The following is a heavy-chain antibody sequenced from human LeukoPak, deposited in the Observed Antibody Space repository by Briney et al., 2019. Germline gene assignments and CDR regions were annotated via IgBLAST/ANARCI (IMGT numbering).Heavy chain of an antibody. CDR3: AREGGPYRPLDY. V-gene: IGHV4-4*02. CDR1: GGSISNTNW. CDR2: VDLVGRT. Sequence: PSGTLSLTCGVSGGSISNTNWWTLVRQPPGKGLEWVGDVDLVGRTNYNSSLKGRVAISVDRSDNDISLWPTSVTAADTAVYYCAREGGPYRPLDYWGQGTLVTVSS. J-gene: IGHJ4*02.